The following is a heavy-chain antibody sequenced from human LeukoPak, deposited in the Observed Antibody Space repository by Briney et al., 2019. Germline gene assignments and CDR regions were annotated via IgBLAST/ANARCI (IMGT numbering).Heavy chain of an antibody. V-gene: IGHV3-23*01. Sequence: GGSLRLSCAASGFTFSSYAMSWVRQAPGKGLEWVSANSGSGGSTYYADSVKGWFTISRDNSKNTLYLQMNSLRAEDTAVYYCAKDRSDYDYVWGSYRYTIFDHWGQGTLVTVSS. CDR1: GFTFSSYA. J-gene: IGHJ4*02. D-gene: IGHD3-16*02. CDR3: AKDRSDYDYVWGSYRYTIFDH. CDR2: NSGSGGST.